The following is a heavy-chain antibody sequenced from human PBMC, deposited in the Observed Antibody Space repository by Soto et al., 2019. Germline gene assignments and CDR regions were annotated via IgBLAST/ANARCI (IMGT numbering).Heavy chain of an antibody. D-gene: IGHD6-19*01. CDR1: GYTFTSYD. Sequence: SVQVSCKASGYTFTSYDINWVRQATGQGLEWMGWMNPNSGNTGYAQKFQGRVTMTRNTSISTAYMELSSLRSEDTAVYYCARSLNTPTIAVAGTPGEGAFDIWGQ. V-gene: IGHV1-8*01. CDR2: MNPNSGNT. J-gene: IGHJ3*02. CDR3: ARSLNTPTIAVAGTPGEGAFDI.